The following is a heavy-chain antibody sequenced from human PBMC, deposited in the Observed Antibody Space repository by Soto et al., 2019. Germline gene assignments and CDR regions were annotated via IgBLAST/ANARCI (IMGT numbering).Heavy chain of an antibody. V-gene: IGHV4-34*01. D-gene: IGHD6-19*01. J-gene: IGHJ6*02. Sequence: SETLSLTCAVYGGSFSGYYWSWIRQPPGKGLEWIGEINHSGSTNYNPSLKSRVTISVDTSKNQFSLKLSSVTAADTAVYYCARGSYSSGWYDYYYGMDVWGQGTTVTVS. CDR1: GGSFSGYY. CDR2: INHSGST. CDR3: ARGSYSSGWYDYYYGMDV.